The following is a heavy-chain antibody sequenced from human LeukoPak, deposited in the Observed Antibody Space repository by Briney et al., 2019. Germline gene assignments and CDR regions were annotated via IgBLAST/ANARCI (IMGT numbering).Heavy chain of an antibody. V-gene: IGHV3-23*01. Sequence: GGSLRLSCAASGFTFSSYAMSWVRQAPGKGLEWVSAISGSGGSTYYADSVKGRFTISRDNSKNTLYLQMNSLRAEDTAVYYCAKVSGSGGTRYQPFDYWGQGTLVTVSS. D-gene: IGHD2-15*01. CDR1: GFTFSSYA. CDR2: ISGSGGST. J-gene: IGHJ4*02. CDR3: AKVSGSGGTRYQPFDY.